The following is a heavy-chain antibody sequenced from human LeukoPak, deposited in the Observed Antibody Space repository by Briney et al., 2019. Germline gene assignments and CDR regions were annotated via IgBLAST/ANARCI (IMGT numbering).Heavy chain of an antibody. D-gene: IGHD2-15*01. CDR1: GYTFTGYY. CDR3: ARDATNYCSGGSCYWGSFDS. J-gene: IGHJ4*02. V-gene: IGHV1-2*02. CDR2: INPNSGGT. Sequence: ASVKVSCKASGYTFTGYYMHWVRQAPGQGLEWMGWINPNSGGTNYAQNFQGRVTMTRDTSISTAYMELSRLRSDDTAVYYCARDATNYCSGGSCYWGSFDSWGQGTLVTVSS.